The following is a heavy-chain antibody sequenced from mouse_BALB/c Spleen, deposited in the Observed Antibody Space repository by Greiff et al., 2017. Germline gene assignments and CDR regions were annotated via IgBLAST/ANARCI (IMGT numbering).Heavy chain of an antibody. Sequence: VQLKESGAELVKPGASVKLSCTASGFNIKDTYMHWVKQRPEQGLEWIGRIDPANGNTKYDPKFQGKATITADTSSNTAYLQLSSLTSEDTAVYYCANGTVDDGGQGSTRTVAS. CDR1: GFNIKDTY. J-gene: IGHJ2*01. CDR2: IDPANGNT. V-gene: IGHV14-3*02. CDR3: ANGTVDD. D-gene: IGHD2-1*01.